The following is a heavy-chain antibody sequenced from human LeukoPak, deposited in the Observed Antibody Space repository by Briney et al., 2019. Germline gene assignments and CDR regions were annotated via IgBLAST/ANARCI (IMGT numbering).Heavy chain of an antibody. J-gene: IGHJ4*02. D-gene: IGHD6-19*01. V-gene: IGHV3-33*06. Sequence: GGSLRLSCAASGFTFSTYGMHWVRQAPGKGLEWVAVMWYDGSNKYYADSVKGRFTISRDNSKNTLYLQMNSLRAEDTAVYYCAKTRGGWSPYLFDYWGQGTLVTVSS. CDR1: GFTFSTYG. CDR2: MWYDGSNK. CDR3: AKTRGGWSPYLFDY.